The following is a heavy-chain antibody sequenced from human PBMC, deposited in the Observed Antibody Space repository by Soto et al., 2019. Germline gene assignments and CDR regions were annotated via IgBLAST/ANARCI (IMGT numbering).Heavy chain of an antibody. J-gene: IGHJ4*02. CDR2: IKQDGIEK. CDR3: ARGDEMATGPAAPLDS. D-gene: IGHD5-12*01. CDR1: GLNFSNHC. Sequence: HPGGSLRLSCAASGLNFSNHCMNWVRQAPGKGLEWVANIKQDGIEKYYVDSVRGRFTISRDNAKKSLYLKMNSLRAEDTAVYYCARGDEMATGPAAPLDSWGQGTLVTVSS. V-gene: IGHV3-7*01.